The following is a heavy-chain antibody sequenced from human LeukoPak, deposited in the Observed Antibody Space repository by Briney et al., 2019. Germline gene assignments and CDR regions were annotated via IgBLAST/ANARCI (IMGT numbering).Heavy chain of an antibody. V-gene: IGHV4-59*01. J-gene: IGHJ4*02. CDR3: ATHSYCSSTSCFPGYFDY. D-gene: IGHD2-2*01. Sequence: SETLSLTCTVSGGSISSYYWRWIRQPPGKGLEWIGYIYYSGSTNYNPSLKSRVTISVDTSKNQFSLKLSSVTAADTAVYYCATHSYCSSTSCFPGYFDYWGQGTLVTVSS. CDR1: GGSISSYY. CDR2: IYYSGST.